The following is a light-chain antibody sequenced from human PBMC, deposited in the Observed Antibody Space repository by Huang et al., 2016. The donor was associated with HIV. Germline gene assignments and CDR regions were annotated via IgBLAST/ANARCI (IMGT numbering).Light chain of an antibody. V-gene: IGKV1-39*01. Sequence: DIQMTQSPSSLSASVGDRVTITCRASQSIRNYLNWYQQKPGEAPNLLIYAISSLQRGVPSRFSGSGSGTEFTLTINSLQPGDFAVYYCQESLSNPYTFGQGTKVEIK. CDR3: QESLSNPYT. CDR2: AIS. J-gene: IGKJ2*01. CDR1: QSIRNY.